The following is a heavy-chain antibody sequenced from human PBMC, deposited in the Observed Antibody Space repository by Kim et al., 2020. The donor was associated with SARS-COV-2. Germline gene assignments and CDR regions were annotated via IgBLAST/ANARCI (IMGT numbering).Heavy chain of an antibody. V-gene: IGHV4-34*01. CDR2: INHSGST. J-gene: IGHJ5*02. D-gene: IGHD4-17*01. CDR3: ARVKNGDYVGVGWFDP. Sequence: SETLSLTCAVYGGSFSGYYWSWIRQPPGKGLEWIGEINHSGSTNYNPSLKSRVTISVDTSKNQFSLKLSSVTAADTAVYYCARVKNGDYVGVGWFDPWGQGTLVTVSS. CDR1: GGSFSGYY.